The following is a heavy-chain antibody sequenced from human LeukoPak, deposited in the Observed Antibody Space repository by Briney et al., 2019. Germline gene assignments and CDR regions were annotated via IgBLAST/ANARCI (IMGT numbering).Heavy chain of an antibody. CDR2: IYYSGST. CDR3: ARHTKQGDY. D-gene: IGHD2-8*01. V-gene: IGHV4-38-2*01. CDR1: GYSISSGYY. J-gene: IGHJ4*02. Sequence: SETLSLTCSVSGYSISSGYYWGWIRQPPGKGLEWIGSIYYSGSTYYNPSLKSRVTISVDTSKNQFSLKLSSVTAADTAVYYCARHTKQGDYWGQGTLVTVSS.